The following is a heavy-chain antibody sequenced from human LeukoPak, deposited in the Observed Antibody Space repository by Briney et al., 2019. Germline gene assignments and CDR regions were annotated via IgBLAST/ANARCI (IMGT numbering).Heavy chain of an antibody. CDR2: ITGSSSFI. CDR1: GFTFSHYS. V-gene: IGHV3-21*01. Sequence: PGGSLRLSCAASGFTFSHYSMNWVRQAPGKGLEWVSSITGSSSFIHYADSVKGRFTISRDNAKNSLYLQMNSLRADDTALYYCARTAFYDGDHANWFDPWGQGTLVTVSS. J-gene: IGHJ5*02. CDR3: ARTAFYDGDHANWFDP. D-gene: IGHD2/OR15-2a*01.